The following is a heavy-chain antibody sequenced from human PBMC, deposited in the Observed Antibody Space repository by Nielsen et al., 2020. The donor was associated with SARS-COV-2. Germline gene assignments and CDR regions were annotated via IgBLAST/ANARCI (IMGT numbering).Heavy chain of an antibody. CDR1: GFTFSSYG. CDR2: ISYDGSNK. CDR3: ARAAAGTISMDY. D-gene: IGHD6-13*01. Sequence: GESLKISCAASGFTFSSYGMHWVRQAPGKGLEWVAVISYDGSNKYYADSVKGRFTISRDNSKNTLYLQMNNLRAEDTAVYYCARAAAGTISMDYWGQGTLVTVSS. J-gene: IGHJ4*02. V-gene: IGHV3-33*05.